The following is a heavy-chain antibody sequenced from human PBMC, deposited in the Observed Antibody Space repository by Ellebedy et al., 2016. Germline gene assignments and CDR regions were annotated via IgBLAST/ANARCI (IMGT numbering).Heavy chain of an antibody. CDR3: ARGDNTPYGGPFDI. V-gene: IGHV3-30*03. J-gene: IGHJ3*02. CDR2: ILDDGLDK. D-gene: IGHD1-1*01. Sequence: GGSLRLXCAASGFTFSRYGIHWVRQAPGKGLEWVAAILDDGLDKNYRDSVKGRFTISRDNFKNTLYLQMNSLRVEDTAVYYCARGDNTPYGGPFDIWGQGTTITVIS. CDR1: GFTFSRYG.